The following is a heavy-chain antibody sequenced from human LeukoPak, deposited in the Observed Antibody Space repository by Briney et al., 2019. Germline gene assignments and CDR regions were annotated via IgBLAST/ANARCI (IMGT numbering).Heavy chain of an antibody. D-gene: IGHD3-10*01. CDR2: IKSKIDGGTT. CDR1: RFTFSNAW. Sequence: GGALRLSCAASRFTFSNAWMSWVRQAPGKGLEWVGRIKSKIDGGTTDYAAPVKGRFTISRDDSKNTLYLQMNSLKTEDTAIYYCTSDHVGYYRSGVGDYWGQGTLVTVSS. CDR3: TSDHVGYYRSGVGDY. J-gene: IGHJ4*02. V-gene: IGHV3-15*01.